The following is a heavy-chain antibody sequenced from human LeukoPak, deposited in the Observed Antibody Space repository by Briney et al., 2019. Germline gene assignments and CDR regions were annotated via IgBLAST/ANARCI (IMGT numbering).Heavy chain of an antibody. CDR3: ARGPWDYYDSSGPPVPDY. Sequence: GASVKVSRKASGYTFTSYGISWVRQAPGQGLEWMGWISAYNGNTNYAQKLQGRVTMTTDTSTSTAYMELRSLRSDDTAVYYCARGPWDYYDSSGPPVPDYWGQGTLVTVSS. D-gene: IGHD3-22*01. V-gene: IGHV1-18*01. J-gene: IGHJ4*02. CDR2: ISAYNGNT. CDR1: GYTFTSYG.